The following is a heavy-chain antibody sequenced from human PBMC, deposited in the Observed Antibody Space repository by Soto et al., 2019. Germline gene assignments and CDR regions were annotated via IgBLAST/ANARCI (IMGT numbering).Heavy chain of an antibody. Sequence: EVQLVESGGDLVQPGGSLRLSCAASGFPFSTYLMSWVRQAPGKGLEWVANIGQDGSAKYNMGSVKGRFTISRDNAKNSLYLQMDSRRVEDTAIYYCSRDICGRTTGCAKWGQGTLVIVSS. CDR3: SRDICGRTTGCAK. J-gene: IGHJ4*02. CDR2: IGQDGSAK. V-gene: IGHV3-7*01. D-gene: IGHD3-9*01. CDR1: GFPFSTYL.